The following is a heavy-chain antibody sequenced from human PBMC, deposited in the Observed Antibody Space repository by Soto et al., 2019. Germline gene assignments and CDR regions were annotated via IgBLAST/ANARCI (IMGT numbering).Heavy chain of an antibody. CDR3: ARVDYYGSAEFDY. J-gene: IGHJ4*02. CDR2: IYHSGST. D-gene: IGHD3-10*01. Sequence: SETLSLTCAVSGGSISSGGYSWSWIRQPPGKGLEWIGYIYHSGSTYYNPSLKSRVTISVDRSKNQFSLKLSSVTAADTAVYYCARVDYYGSAEFDYWGQGSLVTVSS. V-gene: IGHV4-30-2*01. CDR1: GGSISSGGYS.